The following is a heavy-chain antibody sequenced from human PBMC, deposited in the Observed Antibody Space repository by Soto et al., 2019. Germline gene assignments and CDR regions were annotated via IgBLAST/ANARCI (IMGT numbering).Heavy chain of an antibody. J-gene: IGHJ6*02. D-gene: IGHD3-3*01. CDR2: IYYSGST. CDR3: ARGNGREFLEWFDNHYYYYYGMDV. CDR1: GGSISSYY. Sequence: SETLSLTCTVSGGSISSYYWSWIRQPPGKGLEWIGYIYYSGSTNYNPSLKSRVTISVDTSKNQFSLKLSSVTAADTAVYYCARGNGREFLEWFDNHYYYYYGMDVWGQWTTVTVSS. V-gene: IGHV4-59*01.